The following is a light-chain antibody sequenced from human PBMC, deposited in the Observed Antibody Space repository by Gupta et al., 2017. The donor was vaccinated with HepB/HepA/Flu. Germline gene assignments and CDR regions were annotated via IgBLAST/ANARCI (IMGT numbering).Light chain of an antibody. V-gene: IGLV4-69*01. J-gene: IGLJ3*02. CDR2: VNNDGTH. CDR3: QTWGTGIQV. Sequence: QLVLTQSPSASASLGASVTLTCTLSSDHSSFAIAWHQQQPEKGPRFPMKVNNDGTHNKGDGIPDRFSGSRSGAERYLTIASLQSEDEADYYCQTWGTGIQVFGGGTKLTVL. CDR1: SDHSSFA.